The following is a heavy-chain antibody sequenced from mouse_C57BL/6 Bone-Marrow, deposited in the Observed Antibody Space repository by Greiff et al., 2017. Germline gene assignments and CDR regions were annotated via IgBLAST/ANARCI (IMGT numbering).Heavy chain of an antibody. V-gene: IGHV1-64*01. CDR1: GYTFTSYW. CDR3: ANPSYCYGSSYWYFDV. D-gene: IGHD1-1*01. J-gene: IGHJ1*03. CDR2: IHPNSGST. Sequence: VQLQQPGAELVKPGASVKLSCKASGYTFTSYWMHWVKQRPGQGLEWIGMIHPNSGSTNYNEKFKSKATLTVDKSSSTAYMQLSSLTSEDSAVYYCANPSYCYGSSYWYFDVWGTGTTVTVSS.